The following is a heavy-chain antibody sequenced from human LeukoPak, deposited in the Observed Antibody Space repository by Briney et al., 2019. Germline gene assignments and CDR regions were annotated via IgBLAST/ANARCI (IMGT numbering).Heavy chain of an antibody. CDR2: ITPMFGTA. D-gene: IGHD6-13*01. CDR3: ARGLIRQQLLPEYFQH. V-gene: IGHV1-69*05. CDR1: GGTFSRYA. Sequence: GASVKVSCKASGGTFSRYAISWVRQAPGQGLEWMGGITPMFGTANYAQKFQGRVTITTDESTSKAYMELSSLRYEDTAVYYCARGLIRQQLLPEYFQHWGQGTLVTVSS. J-gene: IGHJ1*01.